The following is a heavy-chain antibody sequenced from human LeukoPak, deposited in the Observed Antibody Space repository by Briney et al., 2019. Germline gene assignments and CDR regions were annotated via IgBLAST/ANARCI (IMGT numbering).Heavy chain of an antibody. J-gene: IGHJ4*02. D-gene: IGHD3-22*01. V-gene: IGHV1-69*01. CDR3: ARVGAYSSGIYYFDY. CDR2: IIPIFGTA. CDR1: GGTFSSYA. Sequence: SVKVSCKASGGTFSSYAISWVRQAPGQGLEWMGGIIPIFGTANYAQKFQGRVTITADESTSTAYMELSSLRSEDTAVYYCARVGAYSSGIYYFDYWGQGTLVTVSS.